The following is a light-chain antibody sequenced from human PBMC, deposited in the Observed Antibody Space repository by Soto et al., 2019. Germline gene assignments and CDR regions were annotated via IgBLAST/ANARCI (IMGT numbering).Light chain of an antibody. CDR1: SSNIGSKY. CDR2: RSN. J-gene: IGLJ1*01. CDR3: AAWDDSLSDPV. V-gene: IGLV1-47*01. Sequence: QSVLTQPPSASGTPGQRVTISCSGSSSNIGSKYVYWFRQLPGTAPKLLIYRSNERPSGGPDRFSGSKSGTSASLAISGLRSEDEADYSCAAWDDSLSDPVFGTGTKVTVL.